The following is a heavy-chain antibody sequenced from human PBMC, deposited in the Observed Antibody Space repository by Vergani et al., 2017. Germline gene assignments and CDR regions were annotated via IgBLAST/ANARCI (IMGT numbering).Heavy chain of an antibody. CDR1: GITFKNAW. CDR3: YTDYHDY. D-gene: IGHD2-2*02. Sequence: EVQVVESGGGLIKPGGSLRLSCVVSGITFKNAWINWVRQAPGKGLEWIGRIRSKNDGGTADYAAPLKVRFTLSRDDSKDSAFLLVNNLKTEDTAVYFCYTDYHDYWGQGTLVTVSS. J-gene: IGHJ4*02. CDR2: IRSKNDGGTA. V-gene: IGHV3-15*01.